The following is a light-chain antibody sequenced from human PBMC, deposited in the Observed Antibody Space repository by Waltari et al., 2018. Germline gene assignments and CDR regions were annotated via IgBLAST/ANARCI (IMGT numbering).Light chain of an antibody. V-gene: IGLV1-47*01. Sequence: QSVLTQPPSASGTPGQRVTISSSGSNSNIGSNYVYWYQQLPGTAPKLLIYRSNPGLSGVPDRFSASKSGTSASLAISGLRSEDEADYYCAAWDDSLSAWVFGGGTKLTVL. J-gene: IGLJ3*02. CDR3: AAWDDSLSAWV. CDR2: RSN. CDR1: NSNIGSNY.